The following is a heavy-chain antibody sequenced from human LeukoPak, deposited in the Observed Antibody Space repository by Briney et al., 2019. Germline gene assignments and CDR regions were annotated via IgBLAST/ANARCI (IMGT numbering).Heavy chain of an antibody. J-gene: IGHJ3*01. V-gene: IGHV4-59*01. CDR1: GGSISPYY. CDR3: ARMTDASDV. CDR2: IYYLGST. Sequence: SETLSLTCTVSGGSISPYYWSWIRQPPGKGLEWIGYIYYLGSTSYNPSLKSRVTISVDTSKNQFSLKLTSVTAADTAVYYCARMTDASDVWGQGTMVTVSS.